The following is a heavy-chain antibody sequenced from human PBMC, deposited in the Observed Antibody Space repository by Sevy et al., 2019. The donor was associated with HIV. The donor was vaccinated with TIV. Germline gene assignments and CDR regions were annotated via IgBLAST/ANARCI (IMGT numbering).Heavy chain of an antibody. D-gene: IGHD3-22*01. V-gene: IGHV1-24*01. Sequence: ASVKVSCKVSGSTLTQLSMHWVRQAPGKGLEWMGRFDPEDGETIYAQKFQVRVTLPEDTSTDTAYMELSSLRSEDTAVYYCAATREYYSDNSGYFDFWGQGTLVTVSS. J-gene: IGHJ4*02. CDR3: AATREYYSDNSGYFDF. CDR2: FDPEDGET. CDR1: GSTLTQLS.